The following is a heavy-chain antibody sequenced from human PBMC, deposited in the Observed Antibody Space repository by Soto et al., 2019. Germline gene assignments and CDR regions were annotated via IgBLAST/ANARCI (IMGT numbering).Heavy chain of an antibody. V-gene: IGHV3-21*06. CDR2: ISDDSSYI. J-gene: IGHJ4*02. CDR3: ATPYYFSH. Sequence: GGSLRLSCAASGFMFSAYTMNWVRQAPGKGLEWLSSISDDSSYIDYADSLRGRFTVSRDNARNSLYLQIDSLGVEDTAVYYCATPYYFSHWGPGTLVTVSS. CDR1: GFMFSAYT. D-gene: IGHD3-22*01.